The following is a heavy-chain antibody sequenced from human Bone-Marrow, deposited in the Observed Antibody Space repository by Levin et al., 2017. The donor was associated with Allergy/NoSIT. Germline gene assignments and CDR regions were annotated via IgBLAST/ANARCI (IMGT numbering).Heavy chain of an antibody. CDR1: GLRLSNAW. V-gene: IGHV3-15*07. D-gene: IGHD3-22*01. CDR3: TTDAMTFYYETTGHYSVSSGGMDV. Sequence: GGSLRLSCAASGLRLSNAWMNWVRQAPGKGLEWVGRVKSNTDGGTTDSAAPVKGRFTISRDDSQNMIYLQMNSLRTEDTAIYYCTTDAMTFYYETTGHYSVSSGGMDVWGQGTTVTVS. J-gene: IGHJ6*02. CDR2: VKSNTDGGTT.